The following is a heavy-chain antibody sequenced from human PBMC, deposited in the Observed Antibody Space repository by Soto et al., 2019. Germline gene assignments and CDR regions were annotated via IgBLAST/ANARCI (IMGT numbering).Heavy chain of an antibody. CDR3: ARGRGTMSF. CDR2: INHSGST. D-gene: IGHD3-10*02. V-gene: IGHV4-34*01. CDR1: GGSFSGYY. Sequence: LSLTCAVYGGSFSGYYWIWIRQPPGKGLEWIGEINHSGSTNYNPSLKSRVTISVDTSKNQFSLKLSSVTAADTAVCYCARGRGTMSFWGQGTLVTVSS. J-gene: IGHJ4*02.